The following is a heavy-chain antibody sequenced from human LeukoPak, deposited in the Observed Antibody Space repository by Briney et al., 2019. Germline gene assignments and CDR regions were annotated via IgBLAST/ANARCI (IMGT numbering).Heavy chain of an antibody. V-gene: IGHV4-39*01. Sequence: SETLSLTCTVSGGSITSSTYYWGWIRQPPGKGLEWIGTIYYSGSTYYSPSLKSRLMISVDTSKNQFSLKLSSVTAADTAVYYCARSIYYCNSTGCYGSPAYYMDVWGKGTTVTVSS. J-gene: IGHJ6*03. CDR2: IYYSGST. CDR3: ARSIYYCNSTGCYGSPAYYMDV. D-gene: IGHD2-2*01. CDR1: GGSITSSTYY.